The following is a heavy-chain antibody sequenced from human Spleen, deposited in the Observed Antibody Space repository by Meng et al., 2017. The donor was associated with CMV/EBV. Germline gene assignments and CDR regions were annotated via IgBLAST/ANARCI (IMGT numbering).Heavy chain of an antibody. V-gene: IGHV3-30*02. CDR3: ARGSVLGYCSSTSCSFDY. D-gene: IGHD2-2*01. CDR2: IRYDGTNK. J-gene: IGHJ4*02. CDR1: GFTFSGYG. Sequence: GGSLRLSCVASGFTFSGYGMHWVRQAPGKGLEWVAFIRYDGTNKYYADSVKGRFTISRDNSKNTLYLQLNSLRAEDTAVYYCARGSVLGYCSSTSCSFDYWGQGTLVTRLL.